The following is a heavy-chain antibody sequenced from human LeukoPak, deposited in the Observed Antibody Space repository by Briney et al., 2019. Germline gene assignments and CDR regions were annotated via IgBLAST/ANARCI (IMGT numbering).Heavy chain of an antibody. CDR3: ARGGDPTPQNGAYYYYYYMDV. V-gene: IGHV1-24*01. J-gene: IGHJ6*03. CDR1: GYTLTELS. Sequence: ASVKVSCKVSGYTLTELSMHWVRQAPGKGLEWMGGFDPEDGETIYAQKFQGRVTITADESTSTAYMELSSLRSEDTAVYYCARGGDPTPQNGAYYYYYYMDVWGKGTTVTVSS. D-gene: IGHD7-27*01. CDR2: FDPEDGET.